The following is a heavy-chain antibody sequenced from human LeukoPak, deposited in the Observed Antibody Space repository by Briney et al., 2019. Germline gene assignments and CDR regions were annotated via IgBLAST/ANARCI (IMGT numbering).Heavy chain of an antibody. D-gene: IGHD4-17*01. CDR2: IYPRDSDT. J-gene: IGHJ3*02. V-gene: IGHV5-51*01. Sequence: GESLKISCKGSGYSFTSYWIGWVRQMPGKGLEWMGIIYPRDSDTRYSPSFQGQVTISADRSISTAYLQWSLKASDTAIYYCARLQTTVTSPFDIWGQGTMVTVSS. CDR3: ARLQTTVTSPFDI. CDR1: GYSFTSYW.